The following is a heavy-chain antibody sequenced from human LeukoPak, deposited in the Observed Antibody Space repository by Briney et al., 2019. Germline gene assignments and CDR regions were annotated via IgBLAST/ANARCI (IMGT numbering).Heavy chain of an antibody. D-gene: IGHD6-13*01. V-gene: IGHV4-61*02. CDR2: IYTSGST. Sequence: TLSLTCTVSGGSISSGSYYWSWIRQPAGKGLEWIGRIYTSGSTNCNPSLKSRVTISVDTSKNQFSLKLSSVTAADTAVYYCARAEISIAAAGDYWGQGTLVTVSS. J-gene: IGHJ4*02. CDR3: ARAEISIAAAGDY. CDR1: GGSISSGSYY.